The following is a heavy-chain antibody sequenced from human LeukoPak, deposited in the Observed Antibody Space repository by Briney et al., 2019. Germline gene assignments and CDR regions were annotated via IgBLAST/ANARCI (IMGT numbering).Heavy chain of an antibody. D-gene: IGHD2-15*01. CDR1: GGSFSGYY. V-gene: IGHV4-34*01. CDR2: INHSGST. J-gene: IGHJ4*02. Sequence: PSETLSLTCAVYGGSFSGYYWSWIRQPPGKGLEWIGEINHSGSTNYNPSLKSRVTISVDTSKNQFSLKLSSVTAADTAVYYCARSRYCSGGSCYSARSRFDYWGQGTLVTVSS. CDR3: ARSRYCSGGSCYSARSRFDY.